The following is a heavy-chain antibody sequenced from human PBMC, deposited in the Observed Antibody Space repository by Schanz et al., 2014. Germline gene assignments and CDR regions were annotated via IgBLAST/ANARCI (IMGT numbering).Heavy chain of an antibody. J-gene: IGHJ4*02. CDR3: ARDKGGYYPFDY. CDR1: GFPFSNAY. V-gene: IGHV3-7*01. D-gene: IGHD3-3*01. Sequence: ESGGCLVKPGGSLRLSCAASGFPFSNAYMVWLRQVPGKGLEWVANIKQDESERSYVDSVKGRFTISRDNAKNSLYLQMNSLRAEDTAVYYCARDKGGYYPFDYWGQGTLVTVSS. CDR2: IKQDESER.